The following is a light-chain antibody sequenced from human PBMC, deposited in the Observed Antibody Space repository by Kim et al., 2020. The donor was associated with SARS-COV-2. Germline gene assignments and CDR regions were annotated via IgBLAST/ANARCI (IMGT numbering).Light chain of an antibody. J-gene: IGLJ3*02. CDR1: ALPKEY. V-gene: IGLV3-25*03. CDR2: KDS. CDR3: QSADSSGTWV. Sequence: VSPEQTARITCSGDALPKEYAYWYQQKPGQAPVLVIYKDSERPSGIPERFSGSSSGTTVTLTISGVQAEDEADYYCQSADSSGTWVFGGGTQLTVL.